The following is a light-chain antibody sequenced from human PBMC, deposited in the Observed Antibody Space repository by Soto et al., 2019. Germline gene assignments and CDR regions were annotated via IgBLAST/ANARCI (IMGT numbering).Light chain of an antibody. CDR3: GTWDNSLSIYV. CDR1: SSNIGNNY. Sequence: QSVLTQPPSVSAAPGQKVTISCSGTSSNIGNNYVSWYQHFPGTAPKLLIYEDNKRPSEIPDRFSGSKSGTSATLGITGLQTGHEADYYCGTWDNSLSIYVFATGTKLTVL. CDR2: EDN. V-gene: IGLV1-51*02. J-gene: IGLJ1*01.